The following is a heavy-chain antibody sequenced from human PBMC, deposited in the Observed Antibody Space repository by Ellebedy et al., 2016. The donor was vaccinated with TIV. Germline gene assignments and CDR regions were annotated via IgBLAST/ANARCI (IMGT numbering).Heavy chain of an antibody. CDR2: IYTSGST. CDR1: GGSISSYY. V-gene: IGHV4-4*07. Sequence: MPSETLSLTCTVSGGSISSYYWSWIRQPAGKGLEWIGRIYTSGSTNYNPSLKSRVTMSVDTSKNQFSLKLSSVTAADTAVYYCARDPGGYDILTGYYPNYYYYGMDVWGQGTTVTVSS. J-gene: IGHJ6*02. CDR3: ARDPGGYDILTGYYPNYYYYGMDV. D-gene: IGHD3-9*01.